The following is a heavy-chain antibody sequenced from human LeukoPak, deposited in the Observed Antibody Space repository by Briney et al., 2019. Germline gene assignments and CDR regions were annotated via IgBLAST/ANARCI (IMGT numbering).Heavy chain of an antibody. Sequence: GGSLRLSCAASGFTFSSYGMHWVRQAPGKGLEWVAFIRYDGSNKYYADSVKGRFTISRDNSKNTLYLQMNSLRAEDTAVYYCAKEGSGYYTRYYYYYMDVWGKGTTVTVSS. CDR2: IRYDGSNK. D-gene: IGHD3-3*01. CDR1: GFTFSSYG. V-gene: IGHV3-30*02. CDR3: AKEGSGYYTRYYYYYMDV. J-gene: IGHJ6*03.